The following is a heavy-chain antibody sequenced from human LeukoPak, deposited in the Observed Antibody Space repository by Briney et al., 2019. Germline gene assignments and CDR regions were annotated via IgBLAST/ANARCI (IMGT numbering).Heavy chain of an antibody. Sequence: ASVKVSCKASGYTFTSYDINWVRQATGQGLEWMGWMNPNSGNTGYAQKLQGRVTMTTDTSTSTAYMELRSLRSDDTAVYYCARGGGSSPRYDAFDIWGQGTMVTVSS. D-gene: IGHD1-26*01. CDR1: GYTFTSYD. J-gene: IGHJ3*02. V-gene: IGHV1-8*02. CDR3: ARGGGSSPRYDAFDI. CDR2: MNPNSGNT.